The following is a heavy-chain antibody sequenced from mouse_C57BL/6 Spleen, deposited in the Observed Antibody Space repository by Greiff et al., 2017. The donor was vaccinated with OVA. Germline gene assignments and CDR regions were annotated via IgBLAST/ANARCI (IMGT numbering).Heavy chain of an antibody. D-gene: IGHD1-1*01. CDR3: ARWDYYGSSYFDY. J-gene: IGHJ2*01. CDR2: INPGSGGT. V-gene: IGHV1-54*01. CDR1: GYAFTNYL. Sequence: VKLQESGAELVRPGTSVKVSCKASGYAFTNYLIEWVKQRPGQGLEWIGVINPGSGGTNYNEKFKGKATLTADKSSSTAYMQLSSLTSEDSAVYFCARWDYYGSSYFDYWGQGTTLTVSS.